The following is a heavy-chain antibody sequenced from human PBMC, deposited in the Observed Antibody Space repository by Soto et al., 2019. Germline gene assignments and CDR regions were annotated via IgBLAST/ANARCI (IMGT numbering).Heavy chain of an antibody. CDR1: GFTFSSYS. CDR2: ISSSSSTI. Sequence: PGGSLRLSCAASGFTFSSYSMNWVRQAPGKGLEWVSYISSSSSTIYYADSVKGRFTISRDNAKNSLYLQMNSLRAEDTAVYYCARFRGYCSSTSCPVGDAFDIWGKGTMVTVSS. D-gene: IGHD2-2*01. V-gene: IGHV3-48*01. J-gene: IGHJ3*02. CDR3: ARFRGYCSSTSCPVGDAFDI.